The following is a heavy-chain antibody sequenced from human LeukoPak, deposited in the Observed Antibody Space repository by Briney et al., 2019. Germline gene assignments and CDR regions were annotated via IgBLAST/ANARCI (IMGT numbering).Heavy chain of an antibody. V-gene: IGHV1-2*02. J-gene: IGHJ6*03. CDR3: ARDGGRITMVRGSYYDYYYMDV. CDR2: INPNSGGT. Sequence: ASVKVSCKASGYTFTGYYMHWVRQAPGQGLEWMGWINPNSGGTNYAQKFQGRVTMTRDTSISTAYMELSRLRSDDTAVYYCARDGGRITMVRGSYYDYYYMDVWGKGTTVTVSS. CDR1: GYTFTGYY. D-gene: IGHD3-10*01.